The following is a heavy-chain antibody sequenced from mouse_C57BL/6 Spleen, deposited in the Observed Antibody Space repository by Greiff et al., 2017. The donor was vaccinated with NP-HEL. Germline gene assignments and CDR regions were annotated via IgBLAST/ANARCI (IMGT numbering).Heavy chain of an antibody. CDR3: ARHGLYDMDY. V-gene: IGHV1-64*01. D-gene: IGHD1-1*02. CDR2: IHPNSGST. CDR1: GYTFTSYW. Sequence: VKLQQPGAELVKPGASVKLSCKASGYTFTSYWMHWVKQRPGQGLEWIGMIHPNSGSTNYNEKFKSKATLTVDKSSSTSYMQLSSLTSEDAAVYYCARHGLYDMDYWGQGTSVTVSS. J-gene: IGHJ4*01.